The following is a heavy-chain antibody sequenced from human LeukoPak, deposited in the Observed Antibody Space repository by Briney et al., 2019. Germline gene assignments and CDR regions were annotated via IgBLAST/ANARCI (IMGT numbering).Heavy chain of an antibody. CDR1: GYTFTRYG. J-gene: IGHJ6*02. CDR3: ARVAPTRYCSSTSCYMRDGMDV. Sequence: ASVKVSCKASGYTFTRYGISWVRQAPGQGLEWMGRISAYNGNTNYAQKLQGRVTMTTDTSTSTAYMELRSLRSDDTAVYYCARVAPTRYCSSTSCYMRDGMDVWGQGTAVTVSS. D-gene: IGHD2-2*02. CDR2: ISAYNGNT. V-gene: IGHV1-18*01.